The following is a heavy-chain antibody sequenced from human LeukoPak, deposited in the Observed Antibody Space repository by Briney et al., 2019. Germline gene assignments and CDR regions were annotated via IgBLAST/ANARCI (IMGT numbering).Heavy chain of an antibody. D-gene: IGHD3-3*01. CDR2: IYYSGST. V-gene: IGHV4-59*01. CDR1: GGSISSYY. CDR3: ARVYYDFWSGYYGDAFDI. J-gene: IGHJ3*02. Sequence: SETLSLTCTVSGGSISSYYWSWIRQPPGKELEWIGYIYYSGSTNYNPSLKSRVTISVDTSKNQFSLKLSSVTAADTAVYYCARVYYDFWSGYYGDAFDIWGQGTMVTVSS.